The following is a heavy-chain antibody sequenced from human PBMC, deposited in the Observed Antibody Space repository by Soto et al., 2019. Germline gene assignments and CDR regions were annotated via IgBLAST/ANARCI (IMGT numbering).Heavy chain of an antibody. CDR2: ISVYNGNT. CDR3: ARAGPYYDSSGYVN. J-gene: IGHJ4*02. V-gene: IGHV1-18*01. CDR1: GYSFATSG. Sequence: QVKLVQSGTEVKKPGASLKVSCKASGYSFATSGISWVRQAPGQGLEWMGWISVYNGNTNYDQKLHDRVTMTTDTSTTTAYLELRSLRSDDTAVYYCARAGPYYDSSGYVNWGQGTLVTVSS. D-gene: IGHD3-22*01.